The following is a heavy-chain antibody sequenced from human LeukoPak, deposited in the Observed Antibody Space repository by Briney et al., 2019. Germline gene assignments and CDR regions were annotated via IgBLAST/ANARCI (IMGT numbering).Heavy chain of an antibody. CDR1: GGSISSYY. D-gene: IGHD3-22*01. CDR3: ARENYYDSSGYYYNWFDP. CDR2: IYTSGST. V-gene: IGHV4-4*07. J-gene: IGHJ5*02. Sequence: SETLSLTCTVSGGSISSYYWSWIRQPAGKGLEWIGRIYTSGSTNYNPSLKSRVTMSVDTSKNQFSLKLSSVTAADTAVYYCARENYYDSSGYYYNWFDPWGQGTLVTVSS.